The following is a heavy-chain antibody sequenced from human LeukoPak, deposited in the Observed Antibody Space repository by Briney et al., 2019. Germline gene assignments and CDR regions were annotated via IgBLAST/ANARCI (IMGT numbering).Heavy chain of an antibody. CDR2: ITGSGGST. CDR1: GFTFSSYA. Sequence: GGALRLSCAASGFTFSSYAMSWVRQAPGKGLEWVSDITGSGGSTHYADSVKGRFTISRDNSKNTLYLQMNSLRAEDTAVYYCAKWAVSGRGFDYWGQGTLVTVSS. CDR3: AKWAVSGRGFDY. J-gene: IGHJ4*02. D-gene: IGHD6-19*01. V-gene: IGHV3-23*01.